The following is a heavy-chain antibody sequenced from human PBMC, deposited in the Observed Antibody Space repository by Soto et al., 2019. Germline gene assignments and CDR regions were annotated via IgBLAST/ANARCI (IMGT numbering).Heavy chain of an antibody. V-gene: IGHV3-23*01. CDR1: GVTFTTYA. CDR3: AKEALTVAGNNFDS. CDR2: ISGSGAGT. Sequence: EIELLESGGGLVQPGGSLRLSCAASGVTFTTYAMGWVRQAPGKGLEWVSSISGSGAGTLYADSVKGRFTISRDNAKKMVYLQMNGLRANDTAVYYCAKEALTVAGNNFDSWGQGTLVTVSA. J-gene: IGHJ4*02. D-gene: IGHD6-19*01.